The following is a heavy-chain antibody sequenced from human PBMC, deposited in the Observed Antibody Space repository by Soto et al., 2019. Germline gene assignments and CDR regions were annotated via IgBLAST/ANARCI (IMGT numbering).Heavy chain of an antibody. CDR2: ISSSSSYI. V-gene: IGHV3-21*01. CDR1: GFTFSSYS. J-gene: IGHJ4*02. D-gene: IGHD5-18*01. CDR3: ARGKANTTMVFDY. Sequence: PVGSLRLSCAASGFTFSSYSMNWVRQAPGKGLEWVSSISSSSSYIYYADSVKGRFTISRDNAKNSLYLQMNSLRAEDTAVYYCARGKANTTMVFDYWGQGTLVTVSS.